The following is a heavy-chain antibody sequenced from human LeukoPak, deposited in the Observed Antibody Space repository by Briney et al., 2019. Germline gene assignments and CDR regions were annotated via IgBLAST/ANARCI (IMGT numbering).Heavy chain of an antibody. V-gene: IGHV3-30*04. D-gene: IGHD6-19*01. CDR3: ARVLGIAVAGTFDY. J-gene: IGHJ4*02. CDR1: GFTFSSYA. Sequence: GRSLRLSCAASGFTFSSYAMHWVRQAPGKGLEWVAVIPYDGSNKYYADSVKGRFTISRDNSKNTLYPQMNSLRAEDTAVYYCARVLGIAVAGTFDYWGQGTLVTVSS. CDR2: IPYDGSNK.